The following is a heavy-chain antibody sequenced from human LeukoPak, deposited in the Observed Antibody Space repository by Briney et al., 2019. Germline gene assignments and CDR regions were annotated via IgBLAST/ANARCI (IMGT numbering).Heavy chain of an antibody. D-gene: IGHD3-22*01. V-gene: IGHV1-46*04. CDR3: GRDTLPPDDYDSSGSLVY. CDR2: INPGDGIT. J-gene: IGHJ4*02. Sequence: ASVKVSCKASGYTFTDYYMHWVRQAPGQGLEWMGIINPGDGITSYAQKLQGRVTMTRDTSTSTVYMELTSLRYEDTAVYYCGRDTLPPDDYDSSGSLVYWGQGTLVTVSS. CDR1: GYTFTDYY.